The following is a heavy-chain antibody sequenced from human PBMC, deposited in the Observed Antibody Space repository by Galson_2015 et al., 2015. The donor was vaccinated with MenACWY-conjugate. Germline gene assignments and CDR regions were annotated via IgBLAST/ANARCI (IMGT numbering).Heavy chain of an antibody. CDR3: ARTGPPFCPNGVCPDYY. CDR2: INHSGST. CDR1: GGSFSGHY. D-gene: IGHD2-8*01. V-gene: IGHV4-34*01. Sequence: SETLSLTCAVYGGSFSGHYWSWIRQPPGKGLEWIGEINHSGSTTCNPSLKSRVAVLVDASKNQFSLRLTSVTAADTAVYYCARTGPPFCPNGVCPDYY. J-gene: IGHJ6*01.